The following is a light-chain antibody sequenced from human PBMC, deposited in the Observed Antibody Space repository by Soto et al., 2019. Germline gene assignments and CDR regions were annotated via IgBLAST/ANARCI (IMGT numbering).Light chain of an antibody. CDR3: QQSYSTPFT. CDR2: AAS. J-gene: IGKJ3*01. CDR1: QSISSY. Sequence: DLQMTQSPSSLSASVGDRVTITCRASQSISSYLNWYHQKPGKAPKLLIYAASSLQSGVPSRFSRSGSGTDFTLTISSLQPEDFATYYCQQSYSTPFTFGPGTKVDIK. V-gene: IGKV1-39*01.